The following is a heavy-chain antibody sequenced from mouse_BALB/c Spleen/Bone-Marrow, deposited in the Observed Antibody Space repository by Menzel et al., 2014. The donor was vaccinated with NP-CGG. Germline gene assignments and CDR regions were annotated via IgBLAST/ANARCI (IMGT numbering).Heavy chain of an antibody. CDR1: GFTFSSYA. J-gene: IGHJ3*01. D-gene: IGHD2-4*01. CDR2: ISSGGSYT. V-gene: IGHV5-9-3*01. Sequence: EVKLVESGGGLVKPGGSLKLSCAASGFTFSSYAMSWVRQTPEKRLEWVATISSGGSYTYYPDGVKGRFTISRDNAKNTLYLQRSSLRSEDTAMYYCARKSYYDYDGRPWFAYWGQGTLVTVSA. CDR3: ARKSYYDYDGRPWFAY.